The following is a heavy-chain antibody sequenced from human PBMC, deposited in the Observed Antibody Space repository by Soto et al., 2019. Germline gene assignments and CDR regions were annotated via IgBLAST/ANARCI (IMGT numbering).Heavy chain of an antibody. Sequence: QVQLVQSGAEVKKPGASVKVSCKASGYTFTSYGINWVRQAPGQGLEWMGWMSAYNGNTNYAQKLQGRVTMTTDTSTSTTDMEVLSLRSADAAVDYYARDCEYYDISGYSYKWFDPWGQGTLVTVSS. V-gene: IGHV1-18*01. CDR1: GYTFTSYG. D-gene: IGHD3-22*01. J-gene: IGHJ5*02. CDR3: ARDCEYYDISGYSYKWFDP. CDR2: MSAYNGNT.